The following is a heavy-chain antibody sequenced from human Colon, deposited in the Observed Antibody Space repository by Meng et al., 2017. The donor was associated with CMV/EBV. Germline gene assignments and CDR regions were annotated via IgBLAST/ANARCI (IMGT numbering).Heavy chain of an antibody. CDR2: IYRGGPT. CDR1: GFTVSSNY. J-gene: IGHJ4*02. Sequence: GGSLRLSCAASGFTVSSNYMSWVRQAPGKGLEWISIIYRGGPTYYAESVKGRFTISRDNSQNTLYLQMNSLRAEDTALYYCARELLYYDSSGCFDYWGQGTLVTVSS. D-gene: IGHD3-22*01. CDR3: ARELLYYDSSGCFDY. V-gene: IGHV3-53*01.